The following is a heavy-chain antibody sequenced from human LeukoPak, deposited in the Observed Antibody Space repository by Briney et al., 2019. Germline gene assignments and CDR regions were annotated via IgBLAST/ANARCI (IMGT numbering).Heavy chain of an antibody. D-gene: IGHD3-10*01. CDR3: ARGYYYGSGSYFDY. CDR1: GFTFTSYS. V-gene: IGHV3-21*01. J-gene: IGHJ4*02. Sequence: PGGSLRLSCAASGFTFTSYSMNWVREAPGKGLEWVSSISSSSTYIYYADSVKGRFTISRDNAKNSLYLQMNSLRAEDTAVYYCARGYYYGSGSYFDYWGQGTLVTVSS. CDR2: ISSSSTYI.